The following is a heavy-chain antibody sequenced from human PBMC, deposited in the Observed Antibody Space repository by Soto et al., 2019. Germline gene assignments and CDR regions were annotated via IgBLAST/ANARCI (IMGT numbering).Heavy chain of an antibody. V-gene: IGHV3-30*18. CDR2: ISYDGSNK. Sequence: QVQLVESGGGVVQPGRSLRLSCAASGFTFSSYGMHWVRQAPGKGLEWVAVISYDGSNKYYADSVKGRFTISRDNSKNTLYLQMNSLGAEDTAVYYCAKDWQQWVHYYGMDVWGQGTTVTVSS. D-gene: IGHD6-19*01. CDR3: AKDWQQWVHYYGMDV. J-gene: IGHJ6*02. CDR1: GFTFSSYG.